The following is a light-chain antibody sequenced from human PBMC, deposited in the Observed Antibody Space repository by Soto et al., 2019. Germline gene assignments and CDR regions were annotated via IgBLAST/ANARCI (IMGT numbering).Light chain of an antibody. CDR2: EVT. Sequence: QSVLTQPPSASGSPGQSVTISCTGTSSDVGGYDYVSWYQQHPGKAPKLMIYEVTKWASGVPDRFSGSKSGNTASLTVSGLQAEDEADYYCSSYAGSNTDVVFGGGTKLTVL. CDR1: SSDVGGYDY. CDR3: SSYAGSNTDVV. J-gene: IGLJ2*01. V-gene: IGLV2-8*01.